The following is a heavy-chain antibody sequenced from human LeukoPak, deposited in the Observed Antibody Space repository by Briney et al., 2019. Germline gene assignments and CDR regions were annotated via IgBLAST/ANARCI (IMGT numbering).Heavy chain of an antibody. V-gene: IGHV1-69*05. CDR1: GGTFSSYA. D-gene: IGHD1-26*01. CDR2: IIPIFGTA. Sequence: SVKVSCKASGGTFSSYAISWVRQAPGQGLEWMGGIIPIFGTANHAQKFQGRVTITTDESTSTAYMELSSLRSEDTAVYYCARHRWELLLGVNYYYYMDVWGKGTTVTVSS. CDR3: ARHRWELLLGVNYYYYMDV. J-gene: IGHJ6*03.